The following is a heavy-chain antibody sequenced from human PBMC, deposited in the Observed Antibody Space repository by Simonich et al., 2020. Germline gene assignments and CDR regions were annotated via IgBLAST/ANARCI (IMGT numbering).Heavy chain of an antibody. V-gene: IGHV3-48*03. CDR1: GFTFSSYE. Sequence: EVQLVESGGGLVQPGGSLRLSCAASGFTFSSYEMNWVRQAPGKGLELVSYISSSGSTIYYADSVKGRFTISRDNAKNSLYLQMNSLRAEDTAVYYCARDFRLQLVEIGTYYYYGMDVWGQGTTVTVSS. J-gene: IGHJ6*02. CDR3: ARDFRLQLVEIGTYYYYGMDV. CDR2: ISSSGSTI. D-gene: IGHD6-6*01.